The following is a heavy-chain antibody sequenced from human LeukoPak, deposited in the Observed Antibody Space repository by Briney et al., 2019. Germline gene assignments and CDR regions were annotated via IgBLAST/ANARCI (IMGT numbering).Heavy chain of an antibody. CDR2: IKRNTQGATT. J-gene: IGHJ4*02. CDR3: TTHPGYESY. D-gene: IGHD2-15*01. V-gene: IGHV3-15*01. CDR1: GFTFNLAW. Sequence: GGSLRLSCATSGFTFNLAWMSWVRQAPGKGLEWVGRIKRNTQGATTDYAAAVKGRFTISRDDSKNTLNLQMNSLEIEDTGVYYCTTHPGYESYWGQGTLVTVSS.